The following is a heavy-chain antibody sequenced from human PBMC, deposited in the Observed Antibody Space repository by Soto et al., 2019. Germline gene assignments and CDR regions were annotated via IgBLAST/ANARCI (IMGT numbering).Heavy chain of an antibody. CDR3: AKDNTATSPSRYRFGMDV. D-gene: IGHD4-17*01. J-gene: IGHJ6*02. V-gene: IGHV1-18*01. CDR1: GYSFTSYG. Sequence: QLQLMQSGPEVKKPGASLKVSCKASGYSFTSYGISWVRQAPGRGLEWMGWISGYNGNTNYEQKFKGRVTMTIDAANSTAYMELRSLASDDTAVYYCAKDNTATSPSRYRFGMDVWGPGTTVTVSS. CDR2: ISGYNGNT.